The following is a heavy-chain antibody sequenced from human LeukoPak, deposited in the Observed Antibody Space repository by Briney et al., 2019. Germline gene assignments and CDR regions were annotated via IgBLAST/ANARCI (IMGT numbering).Heavy chain of an antibody. D-gene: IGHD3-10*01. CDR1: GYTLTELS. CDR3: ATDSGSSNAFDI. J-gene: IGHJ3*02. V-gene: IGHV1-24*01. CDR2: FDPEDGET. Sequence: ASVKVSCKVSGYTLTELSMHWVRQAPGKGLEWMGGFDPEDGETIYAQKFQGGVTMTEDTSTDTAYMELSSLRSEDTAVYYCATDSGSSNAFDIWGQGTMVTVSS.